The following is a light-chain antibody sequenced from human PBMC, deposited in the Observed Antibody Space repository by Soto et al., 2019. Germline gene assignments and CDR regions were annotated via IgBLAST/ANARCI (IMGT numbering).Light chain of an antibody. Sequence: DIQMTQSPSSVSASVGDRVTITCRASQGISSWLAWSQQKPGKAPKLLIYAASSLQSGVPSRCSGSGSETDFTLTISSLQPEDFATYYCQQANSFPHTFGQGTKLEIK. CDR2: AAS. J-gene: IGKJ2*01. CDR3: QQANSFPHT. V-gene: IGKV1-12*01. CDR1: QGISSW.